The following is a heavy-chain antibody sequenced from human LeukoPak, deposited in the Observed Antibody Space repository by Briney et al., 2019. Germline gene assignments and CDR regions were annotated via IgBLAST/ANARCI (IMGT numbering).Heavy chain of an antibody. V-gene: IGHV1-69*04. CDR2: IIPILGIA. Sequence: SVKVSCKASGGTFSSYTISWVRQAPGQGLEWMGRIIPILGIANYAQKFQGRFTITADKSTSTAYMELSSLSSEDTAVYYCARDLGYCSSTSCPLYGYWGQGTLVTVSS. CDR3: ARDLGYCSSTSCPLYGY. J-gene: IGHJ4*02. CDR1: GGTFSSYT. D-gene: IGHD2-2*01.